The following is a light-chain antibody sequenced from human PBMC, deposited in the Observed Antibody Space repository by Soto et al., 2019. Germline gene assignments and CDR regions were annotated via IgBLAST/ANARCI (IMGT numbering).Light chain of an antibody. CDR1: QTISYY. V-gene: IGKV1-9*01. CDR2: AAS. CDR3: QQLKSNLIT. J-gene: IGKJ5*01. Sequence: PSSLSAYVGDRVTITCRASQTISYYLNWYQQKPGKAPKLLIYAASTLQSGVPSRFSGSGSGTEFTLTISSLQPEDFATYYCQQLKSNLITFGQGTRLEIK.